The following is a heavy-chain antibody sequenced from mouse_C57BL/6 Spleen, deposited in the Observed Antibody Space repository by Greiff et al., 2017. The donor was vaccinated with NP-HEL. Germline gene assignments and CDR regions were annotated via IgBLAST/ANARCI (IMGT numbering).Heavy chain of an antibody. V-gene: IGHV1-62-2*01. Sequence: QVQLQQSGAELVKPGASVKLSCKASGYTFTEYTIHWVKQRSGQGLEWIGWFYPGSGSIKYNEKFKDKATLTADKSSSTVYMELSRLTSEDSAVYFCARHEGAYYDYDETWFAYWGQGTLVTVSA. CDR2: FYPGSGSI. D-gene: IGHD2-4*01. J-gene: IGHJ3*01. CDR1: GYTFTEYT. CDR3: ARHEGAYYDYDETWFAY.